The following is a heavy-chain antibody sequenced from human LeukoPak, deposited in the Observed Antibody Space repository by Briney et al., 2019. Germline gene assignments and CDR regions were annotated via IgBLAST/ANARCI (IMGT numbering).Heavy chain of an antibody. V-gene: IGHV3-30-3*01. Sequence: PSGGPLRLSCAASGFTFSSYAMHWVRQAPGKGLEWVAVISYDGSNKYYADSVKGRFTISRDNSKNTLYLQMNSQRAEDTAVYYCARERYPNTGIVGATHFDYWGQGTLVTVSS. CDR1: GFTFSSYA. CDR3: ARERYPNTGIVGATHFDY. D-gene: IGHD1-26*01. CDR2: ISYDGSNK. J-gene: IGHJ4*02.